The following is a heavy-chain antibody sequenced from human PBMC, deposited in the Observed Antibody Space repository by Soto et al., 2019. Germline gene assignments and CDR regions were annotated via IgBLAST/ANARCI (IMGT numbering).Heavy chain of an antibody. D-gene: IGHD6-19*01. Sequence: PSETLSLTCTVSGASISSYYWSWIRQPPGKGLEWIAYINHSGSTSYNPSLKSRVTISVHTSNSQFSLELSSVTAADTAVYYCARGLITGSHYSGGWYYFDSWGQGTQVTVSS. CDR1: GASISSYY. CDR2: INHSGST. J-gene: IGHJ4*02. V-gene: IGHV4-59*12. CDR3: ARGLITGSHYSGGWYYFDS.